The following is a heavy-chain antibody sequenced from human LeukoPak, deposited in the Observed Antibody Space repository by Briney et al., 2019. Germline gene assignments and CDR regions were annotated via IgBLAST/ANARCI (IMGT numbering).Heavy chain of an antibody. V-gene: IGHV4-38-2*02. CDR3: ARGTGGFDY. J-gene: IGHJ4*02. CDR2: IYHSGST. Sequence: SETLSLTCTVSGYSISSGYYWGWIRQPPGKGLEWIGSIYHSGSTYYNPSLKSRVTIPVDTSKNQFSLKLSSVTAADTAVYYCARGTGGFDYWGQGTLVTVSS. D-gene: IGHD7-27*01. CDR1: GYSISSGYY.